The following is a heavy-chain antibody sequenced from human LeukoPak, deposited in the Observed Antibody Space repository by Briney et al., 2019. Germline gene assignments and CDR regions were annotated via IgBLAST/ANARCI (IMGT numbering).Heavy chain of an antibody. CDR2: ISAYNGNT. CDR1: GYTFTSYG. D-gene: IGHD2-15*01. CDR3: ARDTGYCSGGSCSYYFDY. J-gene: IGHJ4*02. Sequence: ASVKVSCKASGYTFTSYGTSWVRQAPGQGLEWMGWISAYNGNTNYAQKFQGRVTMTTDTSTSTAYMELRSLRSDDTAVYYCARDTGYCSGGSCSYYFDYWGQGTLVTVSS. V-gene: IGHV1-18*01.